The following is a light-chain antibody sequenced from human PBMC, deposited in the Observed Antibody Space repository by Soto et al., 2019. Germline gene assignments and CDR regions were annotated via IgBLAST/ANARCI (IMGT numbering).Light chain of an antibody. CDR3: QVWDSISGHWV. CDR2: DDS. CDR1: NSGSKS. V-gene: IGLV3-21*02. J-gene: IGLJ3*02. Sequence: SYELTQPPSVSVAPGQTARITCGGNNSGSKSVHCYQQKPGQAPVLVVYDDSDRPSGIPERFSGSNSGNTATLTISRVEAGDEDDYYWQVWDSISGHWVFGGGTKLTVL.